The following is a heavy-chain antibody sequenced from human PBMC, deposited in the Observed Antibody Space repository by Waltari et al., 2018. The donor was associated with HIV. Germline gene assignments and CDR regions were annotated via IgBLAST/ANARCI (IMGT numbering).Heavy chain of an antibody. CDR1: GYSISSGYY. D-gene: IGHD3-22*01. J-gene: IGHJ4*02. Sequence: QVQLQESGPGLVKPSETLSLTCAVSGYSISSGYYWGWIRQPPGKGLEWIGSIYHSGSTYYNPSLKSRVTISVDTSKNQFSLKLSSVTAADTAVYYCARVWGKDDSSGYYYAQVFDYWGQGTLVTVSS. CDR2: IYHSGST. CDR3: ARVWGKDDSSGYYYAQVFDY. V-gene: IGHV4-38-2*01.